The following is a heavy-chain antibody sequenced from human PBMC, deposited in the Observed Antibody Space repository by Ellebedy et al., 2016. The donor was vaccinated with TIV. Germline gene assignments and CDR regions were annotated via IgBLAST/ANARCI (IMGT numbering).Heavy chain of an antibody. V-gene: IGHV3-23*01. J-gene: IGHJ4*02. CDR2: IRVSGGST. D-gene: IGHD2/OR15-2a*01. CDR3: ARTSPGYYSFY. CDR1: GFTFSNCA. Sequence: GGSLRLXCAASGFTFSNCAMRWVRQAPGKGLEWVSAIRVSGGSTYYADSVKGRFTISRHNAKKSLFLQMNSLRAEDTAVYYCARTSPGYYSFYWGQGTLVTVSS.